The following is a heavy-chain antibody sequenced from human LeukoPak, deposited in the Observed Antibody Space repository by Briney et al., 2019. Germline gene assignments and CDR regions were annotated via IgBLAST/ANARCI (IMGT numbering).Heavy chain of an antibody. CDR2: ISSSSSNI. V-gene: IGHV3-48*01. Sequence: GGSLRLSCAASGFTFSSYSMNWVRQAPGKGQEQFSYISSSSSNIYYADSVKGRFTISRDNAKNSLYLQMNRLRAEDTAVYYCARSGGFLEWLPPLDYYYYMDVWGKGTTVTVSS. J-gene: IGHJ6*03. CDR3: ARSGGFLEWLPPLDYYYYMDV. D-gene: IGHD3-3*01. CDR1: GFTFSSYS.